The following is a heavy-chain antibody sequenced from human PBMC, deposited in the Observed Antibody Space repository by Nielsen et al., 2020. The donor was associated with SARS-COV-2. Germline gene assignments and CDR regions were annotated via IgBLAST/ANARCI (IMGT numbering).Heavy chain of an antibody. CDR3: AKDGLPTVIIPTALGDS. J-gene: IGHJ4*02. CDR1: GFSFSSYG. CDR2: IWYDGSNK. D-gene: IGHD3-22*01. Sequence: GGSLRLSCEGSGFSFSSYGMHWVRQAPGKGLEGVAVIWYDGSNKYYADSVKGRFRISKDNSKNTLFLQMNSLRPEDTAVCYCAKDGLPTVIIPTALGDSWGQGTLVTVSS. V-gene: IGHV3-30*02.